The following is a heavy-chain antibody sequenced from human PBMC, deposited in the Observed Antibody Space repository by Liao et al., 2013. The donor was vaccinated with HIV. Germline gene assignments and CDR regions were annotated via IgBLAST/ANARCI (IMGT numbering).Heavy chain of an antibody. CDR3: ARGGGAYCGGDCYTWFDP. D-gene: IGHD2-21*01. Sequence: QVQLQESGPGLVKPSETLSLTCTVSGGSISGYYWSWIRQPAGKGLEWIGRIYTSGSTNYNPSLKSRVTILVDTSKNRFSLKLSSVTAADTAVYYCARGGGAYCGGDCYTWFDPWGQGNPGHRLL. V-gene: IGHV4-4*07. CDR1: GGSISGYY. CDR2: IYTSGST. J-gene: IGHJ5*02.